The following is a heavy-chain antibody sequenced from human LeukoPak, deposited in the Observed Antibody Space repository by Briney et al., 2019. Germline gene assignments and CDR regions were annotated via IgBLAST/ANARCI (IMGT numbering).Heavy chain of an antibody. D-gene: IGHD4-11*01. CDR2: IYYSGST. Sequence: NPSETLSLTCTVSGGSISSYYWSWIRQPPGKGLEWIGYIYYSGSTNYNPSLKSRVTMSVDTSKNQFSLKLSSVTAADTAVYYCARNRGSTVITDHYYYYYMDVWGKGTTVTVSS. J-gene: IGHJ6*03. V-gene: IGHV4-59*01. CDR1: GGSISSYY. CDR3: ARNRGSTVITDHYYYYYMDV.